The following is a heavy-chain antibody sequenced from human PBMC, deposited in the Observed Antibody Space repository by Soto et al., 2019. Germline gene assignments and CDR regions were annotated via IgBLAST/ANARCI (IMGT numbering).Heavy chain of an antibody. CDR2: ISSSSSYI. V-gene: IGHV3-21*01. D-gene: IGHD5-12*01. CDR3: ASLVATGY. J-gene: IGHJ4*02. Sequence: WWSLRLSCSASGFTFSSYSMNWVRQAPGKGLEWVSSISSSSSYIYYADSVKGRFTISRDNAKNSLYLQMNSLRAEDTAVYYCASLVATGYWGQGTLVTVSS. CDR1: GFTFSSYS.